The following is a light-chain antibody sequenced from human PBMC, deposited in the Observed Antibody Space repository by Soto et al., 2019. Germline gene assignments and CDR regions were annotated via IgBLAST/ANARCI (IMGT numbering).Light chain of an antibody. CDR2: KAS. J-gene: IGKJ1*01. V-gene: IGKV1-5*03. Sequence: DIQMTQSRSSLSASVGDRVTITCRDSQTISSWLALYQQKPGKAPKLLIYKASTLKSGVPSRFSGSGSGTEFTLTISSLQPDDFATYYCQHYNSYSEAFGQETKVDNK. CDR1: QTISSW. CDR3: QHYNSYSEA.